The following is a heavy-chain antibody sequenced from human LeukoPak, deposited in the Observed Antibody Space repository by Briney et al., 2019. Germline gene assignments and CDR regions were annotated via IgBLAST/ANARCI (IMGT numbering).Heavy chain of an antibody. CDR1: GGSFSGYY. V-gene: IGHV4-34*01. CDR3: ARASFVVATIGCYYYYYGMDV. CDR2: INHSGST. J-gene: IGHJ6*02. Sequence: PSETLSLTCAVYGGSFSGYYWSWIRQPPGKGLEWIGEINHSGSTNYNPSLKSRVTISVDTSKNQFSLKLSSVTAADTAVYYCARASFVVATIGCYYYYYGMDVWGQGTTVTVS. D-gene: IGHD5-12*01.